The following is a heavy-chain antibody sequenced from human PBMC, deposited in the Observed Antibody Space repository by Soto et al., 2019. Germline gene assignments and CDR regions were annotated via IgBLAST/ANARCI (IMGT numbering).Heavy chain of an antibody. CDR2: ITSSIYI. Sequence: PGGSLRLSCAASGFTFSTYNMNWVRQAPGKGLEWVSSITSSIYIYYTDSVKGRLTISRDNAKNSVYLQMNSLRAEDTAVYYCATDRGDYYYDSSGYYWERWGQGTLVTVSS. CDR3: ATDRGDYYYDSSGYYWER. D-gene: IGHD3-22*01. V-gene: IGHV3-21*01. J-gene: IGHJ4*02. CDR1: GFTFSTYN.